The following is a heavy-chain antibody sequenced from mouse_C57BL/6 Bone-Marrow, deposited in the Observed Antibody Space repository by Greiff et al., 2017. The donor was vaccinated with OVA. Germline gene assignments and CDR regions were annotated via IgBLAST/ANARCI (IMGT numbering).Heavy chain of an antibody. CDR1: GYAFTSSW. J-gene: IGHJ4*01. V-gene: IGHV1-82*01. CDR2: IYPGDGGT. CDR3: ARSYSNYEMGYYAMDY. Sequence: QVQLMESGPELVKPGASVKISCKASGYAFTSSWMNWVKQRPGKGLEWIGRIYPGDGGTNYNGKFKGKATLTADKSSSTAYMQLSSLTSADSAVYVCARSYSNYEMGYYAMDYWGQGTSVTVSS. D-gene: IGHD2-5*01.